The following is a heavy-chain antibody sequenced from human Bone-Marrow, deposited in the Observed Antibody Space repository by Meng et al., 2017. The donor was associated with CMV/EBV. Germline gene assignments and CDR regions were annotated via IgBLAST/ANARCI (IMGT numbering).Heavy chain of an antibody. V-gene: IGHV1-18*01. J-gene: IGHJ5*02. Sequence: ASVKVSCKASGYTFTSYGISRVRQAPGQGLEWMGWISAYNGNTNYAQKLQDRVTMTTDTSTSTAYMELRSLRSDDTAVYYCARAARPRFRFDPWGQGTLVTVSS. CDR1: GYTFTSYG. D-gene: IGHD6-6*01. CDR2: ISAYNGNT. CDR3: ARAARPRFRFDP.